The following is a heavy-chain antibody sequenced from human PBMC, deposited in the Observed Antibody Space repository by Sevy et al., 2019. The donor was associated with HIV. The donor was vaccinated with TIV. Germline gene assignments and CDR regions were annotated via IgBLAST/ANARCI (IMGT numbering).Heavy chain of an antibody. Sequence: SETLSLTCTVSGGSISTYYWSWIRQPPGKGLEWIGHIYYSGNTNYNPSLKSRVTISLDTSKNQFSLNLNSVTAAETAVYYCARAPAGGWAVWGQGPLVTVSS. CDR3: ARAPAGGWAV. J-gene: IGHJ4*02. CDR2: IYYSGNT. CDR1: GGSISTYY. D-gene: IGHD6-19*01. V-gene: IGHV4-59*01.